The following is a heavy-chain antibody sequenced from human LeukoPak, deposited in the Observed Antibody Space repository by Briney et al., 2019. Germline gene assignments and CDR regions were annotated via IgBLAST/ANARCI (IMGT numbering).Heavy chain of an antibody. CDR1: GFTVSSNY. CDR2: ITSSSSYI. CDR3: ARAEGDYYDSSGYPD. Sequence: GGSLRLSCVASGFTVSSNYMNWVRQAPGKGLEWVSSITSSSSYIYYADSLKGRFTISRDNAKNSLYLQMNSLRAEDTAVYYCARAEGDYYDSSGYPDWGQGTLVTVSS. D-gene: IGHD3-22*01. V-gene: IGHV3-21*01. J-gene: IGHJ4*02.